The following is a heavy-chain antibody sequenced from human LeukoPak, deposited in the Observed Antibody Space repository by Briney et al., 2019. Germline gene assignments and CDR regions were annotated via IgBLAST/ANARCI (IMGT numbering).Heavy chain of an antibody. Sequence: SMKVSCKASGGTFSSYAISWVRQAPGQGLAWMGGIIPIFGTANYAQKFQGRVTITADESTSTAYMELSSLRSEDTAVYYCARSPRIAAASFDIWGQGTMVTVSS. D-gene: IGHD6-13*01. V-gene: IGHV1-69*01. CDR1: GGTFSSYA. CDR2: IIPIFGTA. J-gene: IGHJ3*02. CDR3: ARSPRIAAASFDI.